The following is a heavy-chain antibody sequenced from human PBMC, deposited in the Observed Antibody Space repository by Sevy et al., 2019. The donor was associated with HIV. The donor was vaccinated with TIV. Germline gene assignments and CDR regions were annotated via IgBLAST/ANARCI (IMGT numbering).Heavy chain of an antibody. CDR1: DGSLSGYY. CDR3: ARDPYDCGGDCYVSGVFDI. D-gene: IGHD2-21*01. J-gene: IGHJ3*02. CDR2: INYIGTT. V-gene: IGHV4-34*01. Sequence: SETLSLTCAVYDGSLSGYYWSWIRQSPGKGLEWIGQINYIGTTNYTPSLSSRLTISVDTSKNQFSLRLRTVTAADTALYYCARDPYDCGGDCYVSGVFDIWGQGTLVTVSS.